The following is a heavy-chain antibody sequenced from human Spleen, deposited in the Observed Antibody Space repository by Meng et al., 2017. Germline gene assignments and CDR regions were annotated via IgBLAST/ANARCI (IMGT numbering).Heavy chain of an antibody. V-gene: IGHV3-53*04. CDR2: IYSGGDTT. CDR3: AREIYYDSSGYYPEGFGY. D-gene: IGHD3-22*01. J-gene: IGHJ4*02. Sequence: GESLKISCAVSGFTFTNYWMHWVRQAPGKGLEWVSVIYSGGDTTYYADSVEGRFTISRHNSKNTVYLQMNSLRAEDTAVYYCAREIYYDSSGYYPEGFGYWGQGTLVTVSS. CDR1: GFTFTNYW.